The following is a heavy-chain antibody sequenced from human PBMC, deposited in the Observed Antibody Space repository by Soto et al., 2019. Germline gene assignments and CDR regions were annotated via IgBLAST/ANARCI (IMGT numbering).Heavy chain of an antibody. D-gene: IGHD7-27*01. CDR3: AKDLNWGSHYYFDY. V-gene: IGHV3-30*18. CDR2: ISYDGSNK. J-gene: IGHJ4*02. CDR1: GFTFSSYG. Sequence: GGSLRLSCAASGFTFSSYGMHWVRQAPGKGLEWVAVISYDGSNKYYADSVKGRFTISRDNSKNTLYLQMNSLRAEDTAVYYCAKDLNWGSHYYFDYWGQGTLVTVSS.